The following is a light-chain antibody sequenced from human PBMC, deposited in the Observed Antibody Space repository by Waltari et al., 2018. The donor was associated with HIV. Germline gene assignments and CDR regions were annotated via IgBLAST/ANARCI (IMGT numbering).Light chain of an antibody. CDR2: DAS. CDR1: QSVSNY. Sequence: IVLTQSPATLSLSPGERATLPRRASQSVSNYLAWYQQKPGQAPRLLIYDASNRATCIPARFSGSGSGTDFTLTISSLEPEDFAVYYCQQHNNWPLTFGGGTKVEIK. V-gene: IGKV3-11*01. CDR3: QQHNNWPLT. J-gene: IGKJ4*01.